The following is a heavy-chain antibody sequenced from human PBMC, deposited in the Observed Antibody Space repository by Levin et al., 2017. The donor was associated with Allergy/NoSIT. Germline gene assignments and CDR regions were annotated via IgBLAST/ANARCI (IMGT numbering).Heavy chain of an antibody. V-gene: IGHV3-23*01. CDR3: AKDDYGAMVL. Sequence: PSETLSLTCAASGFKFSSHVMTWVRQAPGKGLEWISSISSSAASTYYADSVNGRFTISRDNSKNTLYVQMNSLRAEDTAVYYCAKDDYGAMVLWGQGTLVTVSS. J-gene: IGHJ4*02. CDR1: GFKFSSHV. CDR2: ISSSAAST. D-gene: IGHD4-17*01.